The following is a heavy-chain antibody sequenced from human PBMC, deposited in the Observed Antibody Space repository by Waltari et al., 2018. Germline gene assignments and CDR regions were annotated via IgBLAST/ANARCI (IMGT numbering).Heavy chain of an antibody. Sequence: QVQLQQWGAGLLKPSETLSLTCAVYGGSFSGYYWSWIRQPPGKGLEWIGEINHIGSTNYNPSLKSRVTISVDTSKNQFSLKLSSVTAADTAVYYCARRKCSGGSCYGGYYFDYWGQGTLVTVSS. CDR1: GGSFSGYY. D-gene: IGHD2-15*01. J-gene: IGHJ4*02. CDR2: INHIGST. CDR3: ARRKCSGGSCYGGYYFDY. V-gene: IGHV4-34*01.